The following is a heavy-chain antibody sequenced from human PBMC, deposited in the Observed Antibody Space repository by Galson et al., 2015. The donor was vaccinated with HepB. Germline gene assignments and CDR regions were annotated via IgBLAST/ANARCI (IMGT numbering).Heavy chain of an antibody. CDR2: IYYSGST. J-gene: IGHJ5*02. Sequence: TLSLTCAVSGGSISSGGYSWSWIRQPPGKGLEWIGYIYYSGSTYYNPSLKSRVTISVDTSKNQFSLKLSSVTAADTAVYYCARRGYGDYVVWFDPWGQGTLVTVSS. CDR1: GGSISSGGYS. D-gene: IGHD4-17*01. CDR3: ARRGYGDYVVWFDP. V-gene: IGHV4-30-4*07.